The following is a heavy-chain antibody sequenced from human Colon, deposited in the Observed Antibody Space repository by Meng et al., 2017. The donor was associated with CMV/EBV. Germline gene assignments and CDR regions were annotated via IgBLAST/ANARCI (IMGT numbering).Heavy chain of an antibody. CDR1: GFTFSTYS. V-gene: IGHV3-21*01. J-gene: IGHJ4*02. CDR2: ISSGSSDI. CDR3: AKDFWIDYHTGY. D-gene: IGHD3-3*01. Sequence: GESLKISCAASGFTFSTYSMNWVRQAPGKGLEWVSSISSGSSDIYYADSVKGRFTISKDNSKNTLYLQMNSLRTDDTAIYYCAKDFWIDYHTGYWGQGTVVTVSS.